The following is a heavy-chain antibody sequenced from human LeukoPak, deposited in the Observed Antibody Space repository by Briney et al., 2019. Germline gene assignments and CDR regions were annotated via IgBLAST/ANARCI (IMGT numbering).Heavy chain of an antibody. CDR3: ARVWGITMIDYYMDV. D-gene: IGHD3-22*01. V-gene: IGHV4-61*02. J-gene: IGHJ6*03. Sequence: SETLSLTCTVSGGSISSGSYYWSWIRQPAGKGLEWIGRIYTSGSTNYNPSLKSRVTMSVDTSKNQFSLKLSSVTAADTAVYYCARVWGITMIDYYMDVWGKGTTVTISS. CDR2: IYTSGST. CDR1: GGSISSGSYY.